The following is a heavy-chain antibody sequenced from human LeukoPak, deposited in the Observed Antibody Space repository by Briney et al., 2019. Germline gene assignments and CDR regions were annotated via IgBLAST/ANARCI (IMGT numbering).Heavy chain of an antibody. CDR3: AKDQAYSGYDSGY. Sequence: GRSLRLSCAASGFTFSSYGMHWVRQAPGKGLEWVAVISYDGSNKYYADSVKGRFTISRDNPKNTLYLQMNSLRAEDTAVYYCAKDQAYSGYDSGYWGQGTLVTVSS. CDR2: ISYDGSNK. CDR1: GFTFSSYG. J-gene: IGHJ4*02. V-gene: IGHV3-30*18. D-gene: IGHD5-12*01.